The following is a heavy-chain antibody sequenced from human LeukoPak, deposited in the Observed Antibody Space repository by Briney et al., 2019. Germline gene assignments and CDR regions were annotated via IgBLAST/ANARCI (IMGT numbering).Heavy chain of an antibody. D-gene: IGHD3-16*01. CDR3: SRNRGSGGFYFDY. CDR2: ISGSGGST. Sequence: PGGSLRLSCAASGFTFSSYAMNWVRQAPGKGLEWVSAISGSGGSTSYADSVKGRFTISRDNSKSTLYLQMNSLRAEDTAVYYCSRNRGSGGFYFDYWGQGTQVTVSS. J-gene: IGHJ4*02. V-gene: IGHV3-23*01. CDR1: GFTFSSYA.